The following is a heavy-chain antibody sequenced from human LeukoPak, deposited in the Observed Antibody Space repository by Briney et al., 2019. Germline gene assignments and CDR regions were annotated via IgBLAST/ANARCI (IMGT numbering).Heavy chain of an antibody. D-gene: IGHD4-17*01. V-gene: IGHV4-34*01. CDR2: INHSGST. Sequence: SETLSLTCAVYGGSFSGYYWSWIRQPPGKGLEWIGEINHSGSTNYNPSLESRVTISVDTSKNQFSLKLSSVTAADTAVYYCARSMTTVTTRAPRAFEIWGQGTMVTVSS. J-gene: IGHJ3*02. CDR3: ARSMTTVTTRAPRAFEI. CDR1: GGSFSGYY.